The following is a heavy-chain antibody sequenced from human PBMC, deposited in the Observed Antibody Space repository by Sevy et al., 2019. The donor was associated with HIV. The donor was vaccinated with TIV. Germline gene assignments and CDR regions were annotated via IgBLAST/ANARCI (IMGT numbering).Heavy chain of an antibody. D-gene: IGHD6-19*01. J-gene: IGHJ4*02. CDR2: ISGSGGST. Sequence: GGSLRLSCAASGFTFSSYAMSWVRQAPGKGLEWVSAISGSGGSTYYADSVKGRFTISRDNSKNTLYLQMNSLRAEDTAVYYCAKEGDSSGWYGGAYYFDYWGQRTLVTDSS. CDR3: AKEGDSSGWYGGAYYFDY. V-gene: IGHV3-23*01. CDR1: GFTFSSYA.